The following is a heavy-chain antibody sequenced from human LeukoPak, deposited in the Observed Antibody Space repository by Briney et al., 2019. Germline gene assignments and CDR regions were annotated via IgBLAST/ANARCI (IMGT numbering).Heavy chain of an antibody. CDR1: GGSDSSASYY. D-gene: IGHD6-19*01. J-gene: IGHJ4*02. Sequence: PSETLSLTCTVSGGSDSSASYYWTWIRQPPGKGLEWIGYIYASGNTNYNPSLKSRVTISVDTSKNQFSLKLSSVTAADTAVYYCARVSLAVAGVQYYYFDYWGQGTLVTVSS. CDR2: IYASGNT. CDR3: ARVSLAVAGVQYYYFDY. V-gene: IGHV4-61*01.